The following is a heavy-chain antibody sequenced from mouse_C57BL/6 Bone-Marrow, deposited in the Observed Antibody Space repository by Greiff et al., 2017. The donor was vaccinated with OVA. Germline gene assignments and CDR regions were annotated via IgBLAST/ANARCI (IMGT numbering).Heavy chain of an antibody. CDR3: ARGATLGGGFGYVDV. CDR2: ISSSGST. CDR1: GYSFTSGCD. D-gene: IGHD3-1*01. Sequence: VQGVESGPGMVKPSQSLSLTCTVTGYSFTSGCDWHWNRHFPRNKLEWMGYISSSGSTNYNPSLKSRTSITHDTSNNQFFLQLNFVTAEDTATYDCARGATLGGGFGYVDVWGTGTTVTVS. J-gene: IGHJ1*03. V-gene: IGHV3-1*01.